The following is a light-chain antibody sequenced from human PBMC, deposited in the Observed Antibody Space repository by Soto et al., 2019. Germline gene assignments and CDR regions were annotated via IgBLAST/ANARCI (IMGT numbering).Light chain of an antibody. V-gene: IGKV3-20*01. CDR1: QSGSSSY. CDR3: QQHDRAAWM. J-gene: IGKJ1*01. CDR2: GAS. Sequence: ELVLTQSPGTLPLSPGERATLSCRASQSGSSSYLAWYQQKPGQAPRLLIYGASSRATDIPDRFSGSGSGTDFTLTISRLEPEDSAVYYCQQHDRAAWMFGQGTKVEIK.